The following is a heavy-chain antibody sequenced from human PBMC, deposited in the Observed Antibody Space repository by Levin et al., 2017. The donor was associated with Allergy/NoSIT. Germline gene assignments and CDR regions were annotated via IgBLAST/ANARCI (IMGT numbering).Heavy chain of an antibody. V-gene: IGHV3-11*01. J-gene: IGHJ4*02. CDR1: GFTFSDYY. Sequence: GESLKISCAASGFTFSDYYMSWIRQAPGKGLEWVSYISSSGSTIYYADSVKGRFTISRDNAKNSLYLQMNSLRAEDTAVYYCARGPRGIAVAGTCFDYWGQGTLVTVSS. CDR3: ARGPRGIAVAGTCFDY. D-gene: IGHD6-19*01. CDR2: ISSSGSTI.